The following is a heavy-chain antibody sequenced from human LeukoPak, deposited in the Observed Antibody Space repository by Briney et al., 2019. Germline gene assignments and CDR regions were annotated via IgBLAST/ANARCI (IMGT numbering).Heavy chain of an antibody. CDR3: AVNSYGSGDGAFDI. J-gene: IGHJ3*02. V-gene: IGHV3-53*01. D-gene: IGHD3-10*01. CDR1: GFTFSNFW. CDR2: VYSGGST. Sequence: GGSLRLSCTASGFTFSNFWMGWVRQAPGKGLEWVSVVYSGGSTYYADSVKGRFTISRDNSKNTLYLQMNSLRAEDTAVYYCAVNSYGSGDGAFDIWGQGTMVTVSS.